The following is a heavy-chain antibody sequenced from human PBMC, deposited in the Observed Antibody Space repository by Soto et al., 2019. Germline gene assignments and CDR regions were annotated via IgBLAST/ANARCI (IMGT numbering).Heavy chain of an antibody. V-gene: IGHV4-59*01. CDR2: VSYLGNT. Sequence: SETLSLTCNIPGGSISTYYWTWIRQSPGKGLEWIGYVSYLGNTNYNPSLKSRVTISEDTSKSQFSLKVNSMTAADTAVYYCARYRREAVAGYTLDNWGQGILVTVSS. CDR1: GGSISTYY. J-gene: IGHJ4*02. D-gene: IGHD6-13*01. CDR3: ARYRREAVAGYTLDN.